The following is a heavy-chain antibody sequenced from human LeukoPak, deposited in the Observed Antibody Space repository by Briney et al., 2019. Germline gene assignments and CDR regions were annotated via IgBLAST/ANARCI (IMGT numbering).Heavy chain of an antibody. J-gene: IGHJ6*03. Sequence: ASVKVSCKASGYTFTSYDINWERQATGQGLEWMGWMNPNSGNTGYAQKFQGRVTITRNTSISTAYMELSSLRSEDTAVYYCARGTKGYYYDSSGYYYGVKNVYYMDGWGKGTTVTVSS. CDR3: ARGTKGYYYDSSGYYYGVKNVYYMDG. D-gene: IGHD3-22*01. CDR2: MNPNSGNT. V-gene: IGHV1-8*03. CDR1: GYTFTSYD.